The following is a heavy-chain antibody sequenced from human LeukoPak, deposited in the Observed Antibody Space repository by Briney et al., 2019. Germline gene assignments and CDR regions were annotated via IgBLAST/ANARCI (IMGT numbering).Heavy chain of an antibody. CDR2: INHSGST. CDR3: ARGRRGGFGVVIAPYYYYGMDV. V-gene: IGHV4-34*01. CDR1: GGSFSGYY. J-gene: IGHJ6*02. Sequence: PSETLSLTCAVYGGSFSGYYWSWIRQPPGKGLEWIGEINHSGSTNYNPSLKSRVTISVDTSKNQFSLKLSSVTAADTAVYYCARGRRGGFGVVIAPYYYYGMDVWGQGTTVTVSS. D-gene: IGHD3-3*01.